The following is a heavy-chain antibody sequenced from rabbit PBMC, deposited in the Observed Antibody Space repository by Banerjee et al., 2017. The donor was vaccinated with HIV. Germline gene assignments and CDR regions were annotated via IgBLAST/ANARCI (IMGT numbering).Heavy chain of an antibody. Sequence: QEQLVESGGGLVKPGASLTLTCTVSGFTVSNSCWMCWVRQAPGTGLEWIGCIHTGDGTIHYANWAKGRFTISKTSSTTVTLKMTSVTAADTATYFCARDPHDNLVGADLWGPGTLVTVS. CDR2: IHTGDGTI. CDR1: GFTVSNSCW. D-gene: IGHD5-1*01. CDR3: ARDPHDNLVGADL. J-gene: IGHJ6*01. V-gene: IGHV1S45*01.